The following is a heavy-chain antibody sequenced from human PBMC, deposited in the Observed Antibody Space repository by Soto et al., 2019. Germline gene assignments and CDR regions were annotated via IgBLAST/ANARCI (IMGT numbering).Heavy chain of an antibody. CDR1: GYTFTNYG. J-gene: IGHJ4*01. V-gene: IGHV1-3*01. CDR3: ARSRGYYGSGSYFWFDY. D-gene: IGHD3-10*01. Sequence: ASVKVSCKASGYTFTNYGISWVRQAPGQGLEWMGWINAGNGNTKYSQKFQGRVTITRDTSASTAYMELSSLRSEDTAVYYCARSRGYYGSGSYFWFDYWGQ. CDR2: INAGNGNT.